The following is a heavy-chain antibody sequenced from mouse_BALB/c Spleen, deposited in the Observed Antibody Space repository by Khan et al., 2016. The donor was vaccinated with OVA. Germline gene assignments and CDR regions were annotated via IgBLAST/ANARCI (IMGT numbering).Heavy chain of an antibody. Sequence: QVQLKQSGPELVKPGASLKVSCKASGYTFTDYIIGWVRQSTRQGLEWIGDIFPGSDTPYYNEKFKDKATLTADKSSNTAYMQLSSLTSEDSAVYFCVRGGYSVFAYWGQGTLVTVSA. CDR2: IFPGSDTP. J-gene: IGHJ3*01. CDR1: GYTFTDYI. D-gene: IGHD2-14*01. V-gene: IGHV1-77*01. CDR3: VRGGYSVFAY.